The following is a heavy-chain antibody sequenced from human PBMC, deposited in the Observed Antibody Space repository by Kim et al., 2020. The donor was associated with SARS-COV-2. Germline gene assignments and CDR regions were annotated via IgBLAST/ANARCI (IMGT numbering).Heavy chain of an antibody. CDR2: ISPDSGDP. J-gene: IGHJ4*02. Sequence: ASVKVSCKTSGYSFADYYIHWVRQAPGQGLEWMAWISPDSGDPHYAQKFQGRVTVTRDKSLRAVYMDLTGLTFDDTAIYYCTRDGLIHSSYDYWGQGT. V-gene: IGHV1-2*02. CDR3: TRDGLIHSSYDY. D-gene: IGHD2-15*01. CDR1: GYSFADYY.